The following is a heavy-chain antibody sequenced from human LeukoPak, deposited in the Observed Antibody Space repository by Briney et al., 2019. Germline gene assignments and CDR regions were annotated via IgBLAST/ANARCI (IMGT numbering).Heavy chain of an antibody. D-gene: IGHD6-19*01. CDR3: ARGRSIAVAGWFDP. V-gene: IGHV4-34*01. CDR1: GGSFSGYY. Sequence: PSETLSLTCAVSGGSFSGYYWSWIRQPPGKGLEWIGEINHSGSTNYNPSLKSRVTISVDTSKNQFSLKLSSVTAADTAVYYCARGRSIAVAGWFDPWGQGTLVTVSS. J-gene: IGHJ5*02. CDR2: INHSGST.